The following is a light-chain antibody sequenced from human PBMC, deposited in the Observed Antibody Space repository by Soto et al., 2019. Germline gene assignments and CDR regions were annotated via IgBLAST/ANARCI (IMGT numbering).Light chain of an antibody. J-gene: IGLJ1*01. CDR1: NIESKS. CDR3: QVCDTISDHYV. Sequence: SYELTQPPSVSVAPGQTARITCGGNNIESKSVHWYQQRPGQAPLLVIYVDSDRPSGIPDRFSASTSGNTAALTISRVEAGDEADYYCQVCDTISDHYVFGSGTKLTVL. V-gene: IGLV3-21*02. CDR2: VDS.